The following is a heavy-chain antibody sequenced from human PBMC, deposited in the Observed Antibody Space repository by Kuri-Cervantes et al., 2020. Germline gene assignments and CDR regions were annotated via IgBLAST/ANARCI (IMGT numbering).Heavy chain of an antibody. Sequence: GESLKISCAASGFTFSTFSMNWVRQAPGKGLEWVSSISSSSYIYYADSVKGRFTISRDNAKNSLYLQMNSLRDEDTAVYYCARDMITFGGVIVKDWYFDLWGRGTLVTVSS. V-gene: IGHV3-21*01. CDR1: GFTFSTFS. J-gene: IGHJ2*01. D-gene: IGHD3-16*02. CDR3: ARDMITFGGVIVKDWYFDL. CDR2: ISSSSYI.